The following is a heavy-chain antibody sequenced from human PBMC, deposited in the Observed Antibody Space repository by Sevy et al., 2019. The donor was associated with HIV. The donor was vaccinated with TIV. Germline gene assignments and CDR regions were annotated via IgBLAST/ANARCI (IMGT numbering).Heavy chain of an antibody. J-gene: IGHJ4*02. V-gene: IGHV3-33*01. D-gene: IGHD2-8*01. CDR1: GFAPSTYG. CDR2: IGYDGSNK. CDR3: ARDPRMYGDYLLAYFDY. Sequence: GGSLRLSCAASGFAPSTYGMHWVRQAPGKGLERVAVIGYDGSNKYYADSVKGGFSISRDNSRNTLFLQMDSLRAEDTAVYYCARDPRMYGDYLLAYFDYWGQGTLVTVSS.